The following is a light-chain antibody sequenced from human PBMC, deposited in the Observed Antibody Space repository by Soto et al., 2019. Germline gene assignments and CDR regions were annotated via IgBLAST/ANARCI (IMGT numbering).Light chain of an antibody. CDR2: DVS. V-gene: IGLV2-11*01. Sequence: QSALTQPRSVSGSPGQSVTISCTGTSSDVGGYNYVSWYQQHPGKAPKLMIYDVSKRRSGVPDRFSGAKSGNTASLTISGLQAEDEADEYCCSYAGSYAFSVVFGGGSKLTVL. CDR1: SSDVGGYNY. CDR3: CSYAGSYAFSVV. J-gene: IGLJ2*01.